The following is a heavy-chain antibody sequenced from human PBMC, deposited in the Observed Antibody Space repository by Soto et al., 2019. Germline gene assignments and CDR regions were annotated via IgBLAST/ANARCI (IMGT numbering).Heavy chain of an antibody. CDR1: GFTFNTST. V-gene: IGHV3-30-3*01. D-gene: IGHD7-27*01. CDR2: ISYDGGIQ. J-gene: IGHJ4*02. Sequence: QVQLLESGGGVAQPGGSLRLSCAASGFTFNTSTMHWVRQAPGEGLEWVAIISYDGGIQYYGESMRGRFTISRDKSKSTLYLQMNSLRLDDTAVYYCATLRGVGTNSGPHLDNWGQGAQVSVSS. CDR3: ATLRGVGTNSGPHLDN.